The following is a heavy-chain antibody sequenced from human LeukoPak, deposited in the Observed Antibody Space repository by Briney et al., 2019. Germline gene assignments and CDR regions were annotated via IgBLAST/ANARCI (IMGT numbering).Heavy chain of an antibody. CDR2: IYHSGST. CDR1: GGSISSSNW. CDR3: ARVSPHSSGWYGFHPYAFDI. D-gene: IGHD6-19*01. Sequence: PSETLSLTCAVSGGSISSSNWWSWVRQPPGKGLEWIGEIYHSGSTNYNPSLKSRVTISVDKSKNQFSLKLSSVTAADTAVYYCARVSPHSSGWYGFHPYAFDIWGQGTMVTVSS. J-gene: IGHJ3*02. V-gene: IGHV4-4*02.